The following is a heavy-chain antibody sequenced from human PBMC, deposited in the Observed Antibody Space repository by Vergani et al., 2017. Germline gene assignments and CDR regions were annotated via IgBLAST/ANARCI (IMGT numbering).Heavy chain of an antibody. CDR1: GFTVSSNY. V-gene: IGHV3-53*01. CDR3: ASGPYSSSWTGGY. J-gene: IGHJ4*02. D-gene: IGHD6-13*01. Sequence: EVQLVESGGGLIQPGGSLRLSCAASGFTVSSNYMSWVRQAPGKGLEWVSVIYSGGSTYYADSVKGRFTISRDNSKNTLYLQMNSLRAEDRAVYYCASGPYSSSWTGGYWGQGTLVTVSS. CDR2: IYSGGST.